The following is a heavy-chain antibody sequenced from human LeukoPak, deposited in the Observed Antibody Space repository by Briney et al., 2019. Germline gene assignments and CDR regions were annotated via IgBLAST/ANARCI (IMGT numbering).Heavy chain of an antibody. V-gene: IGHV1-2*02. CDR1: GYTFTGYY. CDR2: INPNSGGT. D-gene: IGHD3-16*01. CDR3: ARDDYVWGSHDY. J-gene: IGHJ4*02. Sequence: GASVKVSCKASGYTFTGYYMHWVRQAPGQGLEWMGWINPNSGGTNYAQKFQGRVTMARDTSISTAYMELSRLRSDDTAVYYCARDDYVWGSHDYWGQGTLVTVSS.